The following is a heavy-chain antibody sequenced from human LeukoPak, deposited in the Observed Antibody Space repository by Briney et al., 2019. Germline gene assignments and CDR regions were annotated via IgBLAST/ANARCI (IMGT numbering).Heavy chain of an antibody. D-gene: IGHD6-6*01. CDR1: GFSFSSYS. Sequence: GGSLRLSCAAPGFSFSSYSMNWLRQAPGKGLEWVSYISSSRSSIYYADSVKGRFTISRDNAENSLYLQMNSLRDEDTAVYYCARDLVPRFWGQGTLATVSS. CDR3: ARDLVPRF. J-gene: IGHJ4*02. CDR2: ISSSRSSI. V-gene: IGHV3-48*02.